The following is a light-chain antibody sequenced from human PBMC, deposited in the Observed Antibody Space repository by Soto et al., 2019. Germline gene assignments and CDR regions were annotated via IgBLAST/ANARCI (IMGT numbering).Light chain of an antibody. J-gene: IGKJ3*01. CDR2: DAS. Sequence: DTQMTHTRSTLSASEGDRGTITCRASQSISRSLARNQQKPGKSPNILIYDASSLESGVPSRFTGSGLGTEFTLTISCLQPDDFAACSCQPDNSFFLTVGPGTKLDSK. V-gene: IGKV1-5*01. CDR1: QSISRS. CDR3: QPDNSFFLT.